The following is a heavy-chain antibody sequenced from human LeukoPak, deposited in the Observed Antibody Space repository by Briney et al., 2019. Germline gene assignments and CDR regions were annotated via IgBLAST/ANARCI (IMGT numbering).Heavy chain of an antibody. J-gene: IGHJ6*02. V-gene: IGHV1-69*13. CDR2: IIPIFGTA. CDR1: GGTFSSYA. CDR3: ARVYSSGWYPDYYYYYGMDV. D-gene: IGHD6-19*01. Sequence: SVKVSCKASGGTFSSYAISWVRQAPGQGLEWMEGIIPIFGTANYAQKFQGRVTITADESTSTAYMELSSLRSEDTAVYYCARVYSSGWYPDYYYYYGMDVWGQGTTVTVSS.